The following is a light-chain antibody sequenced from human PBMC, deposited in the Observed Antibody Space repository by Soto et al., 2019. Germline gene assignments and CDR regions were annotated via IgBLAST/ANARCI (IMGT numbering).Light chain of an antibody. Sequence: QSVLTQSSSASASLGSSVKLTCTLSSGHSSYILAWHQQQPGMAPRYLMKLEGSGSYNKGSGVPDRFSGSSSGADRYLTISNLQFEDEADYYCETWDSHTRVFGGGTKLTVL. CDR3: ETWDSHTRV. CDR2: LEGSGSY. J-gene: IGLJ2*01. CDR1: SGHSSYI. V-gene: IGLV4-60*02.